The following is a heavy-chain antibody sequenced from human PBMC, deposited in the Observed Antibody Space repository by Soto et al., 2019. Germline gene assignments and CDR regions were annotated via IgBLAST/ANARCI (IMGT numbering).Heavy chain of an antibody. CDR2: IHYSGRT. Sequence: SETLSLTCTVSGDSVTSANYYWSWIRQPPGKGLEWIGFIHYSGRTSYNPSLKRRVTISLDTSKNQFSLKLSSVTAADTAVYYCAKNNWLDRWGQGTLVTVSS. CDR3: AKNNWLDR. J-gene: IGHJ5*02. CDR1: GDSVTSANYY. V-gene: IGHV4-61*01.